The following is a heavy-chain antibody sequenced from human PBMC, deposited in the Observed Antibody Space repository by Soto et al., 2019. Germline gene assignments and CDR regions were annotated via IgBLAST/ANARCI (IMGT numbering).Heavy chain of an antibody. D-gene: IGHD5-12*01. CDR1: GFTFSSYG. CDR3: AKDQGGYSGYDESDYYYGMDV. V-gene: IGHV3-30*18. J-gene: IGHJ6*02. CDR2: ISYDGSNK. Sequence: QVQLVESGGGVVQPGRSLRLSCAASGFTFSSYGMHWVRQAPGKGLEWVAVISYDGSNKYYADSVKGRFTISRDNSKNTQYLQMNSLRAEDTAVYYCAKDQGGYSGYDESDYYYGMDVWGQGTTVTVSS.